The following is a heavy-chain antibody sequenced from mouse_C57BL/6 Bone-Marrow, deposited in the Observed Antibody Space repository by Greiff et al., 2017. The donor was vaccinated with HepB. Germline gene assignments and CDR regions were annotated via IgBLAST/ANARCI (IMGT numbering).Heavy chain of an antibody. V-gene: IGHV3-6*01. J-gene: IGHJ2*01. CDR3: AGYGNYMGY. D-gene: IGHD2-1*01. CDR2: ISYDGSN. CDR1: GYSITSGYY. Sequence: EVQLQQSGPGLVKPSQSLSLTCSVTGYSITSGYYWNWIRQFPGNKLEWMGYISYDGSNNYNPSLKNRISITRDTSKNQFFLKLNSVTTEDTATYYCAGYGNYMGYWGQGTTLTVSS.